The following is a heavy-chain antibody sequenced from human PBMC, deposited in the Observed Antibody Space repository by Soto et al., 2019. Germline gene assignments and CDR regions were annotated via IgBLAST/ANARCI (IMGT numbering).Heavy chain of an antibody. V-gene: IGHV3-30-3*01. CDR2: ISYDGSNK. CDR1: GFTFSSYA. Sequence: GGSLRLSCAASGFTFSSYAMHWVRQAPGKGLEWVAVISYDGSNKYYADSVKGRFTISRDNSKNTLYLQMNSLRAEDTAVYYCARDGSAAGNLDYWGQGTLVTVSS. J-gene: IGHJ4*02. D-gene: IGHD6-13*01. CDR3: ARDGSAAGNLDY.